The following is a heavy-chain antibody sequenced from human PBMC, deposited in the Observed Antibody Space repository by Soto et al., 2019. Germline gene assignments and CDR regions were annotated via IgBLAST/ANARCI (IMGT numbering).Heavy chain of an antibody. CDR1: GFTFSSCA. J-gene: IGHJ6*02. V-gene: IGHV3-30-3*01. CDR3: ASGYSNYTYYYGMDV. D-gene: IGHD5-18*01. Sequence: QVQLVESGGGVVQPGRSLRLSCAASGFTFSSCAMHWVRQAPGKGLEWVAVISYDGSNKYYADSVKGRFTISRDNSKNTLYLQMNRLRAEDTAVYYCASGYSNYTYYYGMDVWGQGTTVTVSS. CDR2: ISYDGSNK.